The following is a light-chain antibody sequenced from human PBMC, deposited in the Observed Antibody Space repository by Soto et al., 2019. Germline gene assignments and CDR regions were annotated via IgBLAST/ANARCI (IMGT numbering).Light chain of an antibody. CDR2: DVS. V-gene: IGLV2-11*01. Sequence: HSALTQPRSVSGSPGQSVTISCTGTSSDVGGYNYVSWYQQHPGKAPKLMIYDVSKRPSGVPDRFSGSKSGNTASLTISGLHAEDDADYYCCSYAGSYGYVFGTGTKLTVL. CDR1: SSDVGGYNY. J-gene: IGLJ1*01. CDR3: CSYAGSYGYV.